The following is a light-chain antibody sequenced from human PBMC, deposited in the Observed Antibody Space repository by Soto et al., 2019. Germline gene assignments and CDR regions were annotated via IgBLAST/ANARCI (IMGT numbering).Light chain of an antibody. Sequence: EIGLTQSPATLSLSPGERATLSCRASQSVSSYLAWYQQKPGQAPRLLIYDASHRATGIPARFSGSGSGTDFTLTISSLEPEDFAVYYCQQRSNWPPTFGGGTKVDI. CDR2: DAS. CDR1: QSVSSY. CDR3: QQRSNWPPT. V-gene: IGKV3-11*01. J-gene: IGKJ4*01.